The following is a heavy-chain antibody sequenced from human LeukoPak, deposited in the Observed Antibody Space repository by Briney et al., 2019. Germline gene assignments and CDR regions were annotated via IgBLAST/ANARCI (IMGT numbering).Heavy chain of an antibody. CDR1: GFTFSSYA. Sequence: PGGSLRLSCAASGFTFSSYAMSWVRQAPGKGLEWVSAISGSGSSTYYVDSVKGRFTISRDNSKNTLYLQMNSLRAEDTAIYYCAKDVVAAARPYYFDYWGQGTLVTVSS. CDR2: ISGSGSST. J-gene: IGHJ4*02. D-gene: IGHD6-6*01. CDR3: AKDVVAAARPYYFDY. V-gene: IGHV3-23*01.